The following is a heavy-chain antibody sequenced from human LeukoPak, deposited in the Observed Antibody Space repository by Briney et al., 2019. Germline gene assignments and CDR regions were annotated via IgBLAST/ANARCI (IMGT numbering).Heavy chain of an antibody. CDR2: ISSSSRHI. CDR1: GFTFSSYS. Sequence: GGSLRLSCAASGFTFSSYSMNWVRQAPGKGLEWVSSISSSSRHIYYADSVKGRFTIFRDDAKNSLFLQMDSLGVEDTAMYYCVRDFSTVTTAYLHHWGQGTLLTVSS. D-gene: IGHD4-17*01. J-gene: IGHJ1*01. CDR3: VRDFSTVTTAYLHH. V-gene: IGHV3-21*04.